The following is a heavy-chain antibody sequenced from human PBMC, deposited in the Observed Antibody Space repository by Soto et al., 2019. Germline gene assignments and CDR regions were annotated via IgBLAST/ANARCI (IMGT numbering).Heavy chain of an antibody. D-gene: IGHD7-27*01. CDR3: ARGAGELQKLGGYYYGLDV. V-gene: IGHV3-72*01. Sequence: EVQLVESGGGLVQPGGSLRLSCAASGFTLSDHYMDWVRQAPGKGLEWVGRTRNKANSYTTEYAASVKGRFTISRDDSENSLYVQMNSRKTEGTAVYSFARGAGELQKLGGYYYGLDVWGLGTTVTVSS. CDR1: GFTLSDHY. J-gene: IGHJ6*02. CDR2: TRNKANSYTT.